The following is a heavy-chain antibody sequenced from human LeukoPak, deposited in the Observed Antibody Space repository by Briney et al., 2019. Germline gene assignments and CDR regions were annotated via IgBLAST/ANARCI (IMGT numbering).Heavy chain of an antibody. CDR1: GGSFSGYY. J-gene: IGHJ4*02. CDR2: INHSGST. CDR3: ARGQYGGYSYVPGFFDY. Sequence: SETLPLTCAVYGGSFSGYYWSWIRQPPGKGLEWIGEINHSGSTNYNPSLKSRVTISVDTSKNQFSLKLSSVTAADTAVYYCARGQYGGYSYVPGFFDYWGQGTLVTVSS. V-gene: IGHV4-34*01. D-gene: IGHD5-18*01.